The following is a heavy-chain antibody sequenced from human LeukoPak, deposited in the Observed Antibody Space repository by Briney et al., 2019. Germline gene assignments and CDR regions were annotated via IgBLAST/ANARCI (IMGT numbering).Heavy chain of an antibody. CDR3: ARDRSTMVRDNAFDI. Sequence: GSLRLSCAASGFTFSSYSMNWVRQAPGKRLEWVSSISSSSSYIYYADSVKGRFTISRDNAKNSLYLQMNSLRAEDTAVYYCARDRSTMVRDNAFDIWGQGTMVTVSS. V-gene: IGHV3-21*01. CDR1: GFTFSSYS. J-gene: IGHJ3*02. D-gene: IGHD3-10*01. CDR2: ISSSSSYI.